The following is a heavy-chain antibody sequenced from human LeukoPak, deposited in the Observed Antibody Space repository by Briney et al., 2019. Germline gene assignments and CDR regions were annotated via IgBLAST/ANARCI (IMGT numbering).Heavy chain of an antibody. CDR1: GYSISSGYY. D-gene: IGHD3-22*01. CDR3: ARDSSYYDSSGPNWFDP. Sequence: SETLSLTCTVSGYSISSGYYWGWIRQPPGKGLEWIGSIYHSGSTYYNPSLKSRVTISVDTSKNQFSLKLSSVTAADTAVYYCARDSSYYDSSGPNWFDPWGQGTLVTVSS. J-gene: IGHJ5*02. CDR2: IYHSGST. V-gene: IGHV4-38-2*02.